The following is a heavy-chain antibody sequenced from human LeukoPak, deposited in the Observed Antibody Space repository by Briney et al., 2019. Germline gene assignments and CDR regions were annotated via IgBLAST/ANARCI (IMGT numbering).Heavy chain of an antibody. CDR1: GGSISSSNW. D-gene: IGHD3-22*01. CDR3: ASMGPYYYDSSGSGV. V-gene: IGHV4-4*02. Sequence: PSETLSLTCAVSGGSISSSNWWSWVRQPPGKGQEWIGEIYHSGSTNYNPSLKSRVTISVDKSKNQFSLKLSSVTAADTAVYYCASMGPYYYDSSGSGVWGQGTLVTVSS. J-gene: IGHJ4*02. CDR2: IYHSGST.